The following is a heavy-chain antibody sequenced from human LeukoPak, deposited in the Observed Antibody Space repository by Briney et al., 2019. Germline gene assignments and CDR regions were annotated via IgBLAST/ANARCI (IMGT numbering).Heavy chain of an antibody. J-gene: IGHJ4*02. V-gene: IGHV3-23*01. CDR2: ISGSGGST. Sequence: GGSLRLSCGASGFXFSSCAISWVRQAPGKGLEWVSAISGSGGSTYYADSVKGRFTISRDNSKNTLYLQMNSLRAEDTAVYYCAKRNTSGWYYFDYWGQGNLVTVSS. CDR3: AKRNTSGWYYFDY. D-gene: IGHD6-19*01. CDR1: GFXFSSCA.